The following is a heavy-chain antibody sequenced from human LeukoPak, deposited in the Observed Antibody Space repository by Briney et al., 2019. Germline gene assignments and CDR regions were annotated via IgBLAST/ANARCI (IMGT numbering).Heavy chain of an antibody. CDR2: IIPVFGTS. CDR3: ARDTGGRYCSTTSCYMRGWFDP. V-gene: IGHV1-69*13. J-gene: IGHJ5*02. CDR1: GYTFTSYG. D-gene: IGHD2-2*02. Sequence: SVKVSCKASGYTFTSYGISWVRQAPGQGLEWMGGIIPVFGTSNYAQKFQGRVTITADESTRTAYMELSSLRSEDTAVYYCARDTGGRYCSTTSCYMRGWFDPWGQGTLVTVSS.